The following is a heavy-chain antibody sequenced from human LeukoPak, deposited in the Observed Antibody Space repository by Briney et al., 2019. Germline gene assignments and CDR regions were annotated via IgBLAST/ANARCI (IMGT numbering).Heavy chain of an antibody. D-gene: IGHD3-16*02. J-gene: IGHJ4*02. CDR3: ARDPTLSSYYFDY. CDR2: INTDGSST. Sequence: GGSLRLSCAASGFTFSSYWMHWVRQAPGKGLVWVSRINTDGSSTSYADSVKGRFTISRDNAKNTLYLQMNSLRAEDTAVYYRARDPTLSSYYFDYWGQGTLVTVSS. V-gene: IGHV3-74*01. CDR1: GFTFSSYW.